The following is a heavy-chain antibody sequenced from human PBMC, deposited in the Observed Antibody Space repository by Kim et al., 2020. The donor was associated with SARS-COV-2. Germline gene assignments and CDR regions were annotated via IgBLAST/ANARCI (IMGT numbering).Heavy chain of an antibody. V-gene: IGHV1-46*01. Sequence: ASVKVSCKASGYTFTSYYMHWVRQAPGQGLEWMGIINPSGGSTSYAQKFQGRVTMTRDTSTSTVYMELSSLRSEDTAVYYCARDPQERVVGATSHILGYYYGMDVWGQGTTVTVSS. J-gene: IGHJ6*02. CDR2: INPSGGST. D-gene: IGHD1-26*01. CDR1: GYTFTSYY. CDR3: ARDPQERVVGATSHILGYYYGMDV.